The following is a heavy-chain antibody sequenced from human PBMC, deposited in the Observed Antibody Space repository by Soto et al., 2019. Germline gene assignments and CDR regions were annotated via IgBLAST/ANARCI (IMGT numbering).Heavy chain of an antibody. Sequence: SQTLSLTCAVYGGSFSGYYWSWIRQPPGKGLEWIGEINHSGSTNYNPSLKSRVTISVDTSKNQFSLKLSSVTAADTAVYYCARGLRFLEWLPDGGQILDYWGQGTLVTVSS. CDR3: ARGLRFLEWLPDGGQILDY. V-gene: IGHV4-34*01. CDR1: GGSFSGYY. J-gene: IGHJ4*02. CDR2: INHSGST. D-gene: IGHD3-3*01.